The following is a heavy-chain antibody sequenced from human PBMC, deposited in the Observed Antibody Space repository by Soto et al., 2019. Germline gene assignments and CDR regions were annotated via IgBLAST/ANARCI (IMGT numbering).Heavy chain of an antibody. V-gene: IGHV3-11*03. CDR1: GLTFSDNY. D-gene: IGHD6-19*01. CDR3: ARYSGWYSYNWFDP. CDR2: ITSSSDT. Sequence: GGSLRLSCAASGLTFSDNYMSWIRQAPGKGLEWVSYITSSSDTDYADSVKGRFTISRDNAENSVYLQMSSLRGEDTAMYYCARYSGWYSYNWFDPWGQGTLVTVSS. J-gene: IGHJ5*02.